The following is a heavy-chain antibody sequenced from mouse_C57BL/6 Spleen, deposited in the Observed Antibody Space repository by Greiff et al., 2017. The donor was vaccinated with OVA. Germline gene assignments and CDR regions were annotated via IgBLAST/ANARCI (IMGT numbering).Heavy chain of an antibody. J-gene: IGHJ1*03. V-gene: IGHV1-5*01. CDR2: IYPGNSDT. Sequence: VQLQQSGTVLARPGASVKMSCKTSGYTFTSYWMHWVKQRPGPGLEWIGAIYPGNSDTSYNQKFKGKAKLTAVTSASTAYMELSSLTNEDSAVYYCTRSLDPYWYFDVWGTGTTVTVSS. D-gene: IGHD6-2*01. CDR1: GYTFTSYW. CDR3: TRSLDPYWYFDV.